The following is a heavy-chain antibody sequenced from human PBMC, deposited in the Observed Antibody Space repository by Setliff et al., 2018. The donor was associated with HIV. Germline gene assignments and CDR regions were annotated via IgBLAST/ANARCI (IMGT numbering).Heavy chain of an antibody. CDR1: GGSISGYY. Sequence: PSETLSLTCNVSGGSISGYYWSWVRQPPGKGLEWIGYIYYSGSTNYNPSLKSRVSISVDTSKNQFSLRLTSVTAADTAVYYCARAPPGIQNDAFDVWGQGTMVTVSS. J-gene: IGHJ3*01. CDR2: IYYSGST. V-gene: IGHV4-59*08. CDR3: ARAPPGIQNDAFDV.